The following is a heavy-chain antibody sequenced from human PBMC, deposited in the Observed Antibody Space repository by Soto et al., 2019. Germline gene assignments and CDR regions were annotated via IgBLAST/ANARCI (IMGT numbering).Heavy chain of an antibody. CDR1: GGSISSYY. CDR3: ARGRYSSSSEAFDI. CDR2: IYYSGST. J-gene: IGHJ3*02. V-gene: IGHV4-59*01. Sequence: PSETLSLTCTVSGGSISSYYWSWIRQPPGKGLEWIGYIYYSGSTNYNPSLKSRVTISVDTSKNQFSLKLSSVTAADTAVYYCARGRYSSSSEAFDIWGQGTMVTVSS. D-gene: IGHD6-6*01.